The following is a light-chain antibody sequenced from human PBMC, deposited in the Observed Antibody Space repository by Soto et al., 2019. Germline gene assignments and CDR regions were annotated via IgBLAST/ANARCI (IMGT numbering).Light chain of an antibody. V-gene: IGKV3-15*01. CDR2: GAS. Sequence: EIVMTQSPATLSVSPGERATLSCRASQSVSSNLARYQQKPGQAPRLLIYGASTRATGIPARFSGSGSGTELTLILRSLQSEDFAVYYCTHSTTWPPITFGQGTRLEIK. CDR3: THSTTWPPIT. J-gene: IGKJ5*01. CDR1: QSVSSN.